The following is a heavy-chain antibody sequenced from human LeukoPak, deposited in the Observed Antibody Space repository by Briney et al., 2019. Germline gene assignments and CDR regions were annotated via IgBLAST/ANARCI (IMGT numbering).Heavy chain of an antibody. CDR2: INHSGST. D-gene: IGHD2-8*02. V-gene: IGHV4-34*01. J-gene: IGHJ5*02. CDR3: ARGRRWWNH. Sequence: KASETLSLTCAVYGGSFSGYYWSWIRQPPGEGLEWIGEINHSGSTNYNPSLKSRVTISVDTSKNQFSLKLSSVTAADTAVYYCARGRRWWNHWGQGTLVTVSS. CDR1: GGSFSGYY.